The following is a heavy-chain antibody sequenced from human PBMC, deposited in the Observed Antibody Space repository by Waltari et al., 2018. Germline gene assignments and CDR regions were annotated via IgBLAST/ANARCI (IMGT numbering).Heavy chain of an antibody. Sequence: QVQLVQSGAEVKKPGASVKVSCKASGYTFTSYAMHWVRQAPGHRLEWMGWINAGNGNTKYSQKFQGRVTITRDTSASTAYMELSSLRSEDTAVYYCARDRRYYYDSSGSGYYFDYWGQGTLVTVSS. J-gene: IGHJ4*02. CDR3: ARDRRYYYDSSGSGYYFDY. CDR2: INAGNGNT. V-gene: IGHV1-3*01. CDR1: GYTFTSYA. D-gene: IGHD3-22*01.